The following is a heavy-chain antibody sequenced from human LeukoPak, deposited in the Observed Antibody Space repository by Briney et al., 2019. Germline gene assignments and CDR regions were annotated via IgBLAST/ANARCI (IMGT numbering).Heavy chain of an antibody. CDR2: ISTDGRST. D-gene: IGHD2-8*01. V-gene: IGHV3-74*01. CDR1: GFTFSSYS. CDR3: ARDLIR. Sequence: GGSLRLSCAASGFTFSSYSMNWVRQAPGKGPVWVSRISTDGRSTYYADSVKGRFTISRDNAKNTLYLQMNSLRVEDTAVYYCARDLIRRGQGTLVTVSS. J-gene: IGHJ4*02.